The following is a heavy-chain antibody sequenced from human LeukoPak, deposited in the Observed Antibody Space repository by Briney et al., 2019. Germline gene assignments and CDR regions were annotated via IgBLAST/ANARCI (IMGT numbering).Heavy chain of an antibody. Sequence: SETLSLTCAVYGGSFSGYYWSWIRQPPGKGLEWIGEINHSGSTNYNASLKSRVTISVGTSKIQFSLKLNSVTAADTAVYYCARGSGSSGFTFDYWGEGTLVTVSS. CDR3: ARGSGSSGFTFDY. V-gene: IGHV4-34*01. J-gene: IGHJ4*02. CDR1: GGSFSGYY. D-gene: IGHD6-19*01. CDR2: INHSGST.